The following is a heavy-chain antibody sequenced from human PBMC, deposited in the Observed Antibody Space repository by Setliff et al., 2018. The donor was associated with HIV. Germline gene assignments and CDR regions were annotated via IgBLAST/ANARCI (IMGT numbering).Heavy chain of an antibody. J-gene: IGHJ4*02. CDR1: GFTFSSYE. D-gene: IGHD3-3*01. CDR2: ITGSSDTI. Sequence: GGSLRLSCAASGFTFSSYEMDWFRQAPGKGLEWVSYITGSSDTIYYADSVKGRFTISRDNAKNSLYLQMKSLRIDDTAVYYCARDAGPRGGQYSEGFDYWGQGTLVTVSS. CDR3: ARDAGPRGGQYSEGFDY. V-gene: IGHV3-48*03.